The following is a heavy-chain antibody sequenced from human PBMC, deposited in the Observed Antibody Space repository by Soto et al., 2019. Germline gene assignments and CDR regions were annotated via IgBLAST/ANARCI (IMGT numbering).Heavy chain of an antibody. J-gene: IGHJ4*02. CDR3: AKDRLAGGFDY. V-gene: IGHV3-23*01. Sequence: GGSLRLSCAASGLTVSNYAMSWVRQATGKGLEWVSLVSATAGTTYYTDSVKGRFTISRDNSRNTVYLQMNSLRADDTAVYDCAKDRLAGGFDYWGQGTLVTVSS. CDR2: VSATAGTT. D-gene: IGHD3-16*01. CDR1: GLTVSNYA.